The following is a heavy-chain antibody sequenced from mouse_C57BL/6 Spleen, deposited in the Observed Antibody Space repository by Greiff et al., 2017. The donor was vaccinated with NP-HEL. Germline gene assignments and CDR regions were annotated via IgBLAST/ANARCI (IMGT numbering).Heavy chain of an antibody. CDR3: ATGTGDWFAY. CDR2: IYPGSGNT. Sequence: VQLQQSGAELVRPGASVKLSCKASGYTFTDYYINWVKQRPGPGLEWIARIYPGSGNTYYNEKFKGKATLTAEKSSSTAYMQLSSLTSEDSAVYFCATGTGDWFAYWGQGTLVTVSA. CDR1: GYTFTDYY. V-gene: IGHV1-76*01. D-gene: IGHD3-3*01. J-gene: IGHJ3*01.